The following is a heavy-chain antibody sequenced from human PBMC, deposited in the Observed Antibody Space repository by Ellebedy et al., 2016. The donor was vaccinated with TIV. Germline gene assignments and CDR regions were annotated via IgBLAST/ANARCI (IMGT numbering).Heavy chain of an antibody. J-gene: IGHJ6*03. CDR2: MYYTGST. CDR3: ARVGDGYNYNSYYYMDV. D-gene: IGHD5-24*01. CDR1: GGSISSYY. V-gene: IGHV4-59*13. Sequence: SETLSLXXTVSGGSISSYYWSWVRQPPGKGLEWIGYMYYTGSTNYNSSLTSRVTISVDTPKNQFSLKLTSVTAADTAVYYCARVGDGYNYNSYYYMDVWGKGTTVTVSS.